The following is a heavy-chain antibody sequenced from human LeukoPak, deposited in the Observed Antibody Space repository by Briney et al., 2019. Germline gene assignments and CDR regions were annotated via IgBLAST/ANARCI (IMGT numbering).Heavy chain of an antibody. CDR3: AREYTVASIDKFDP. CDR2: INPNSGGT. Sequence: ASVKVSCKASGYTFTGYYMHWVRQAPGQGLEWMGWINPNSGGTNYAQKFQGRVTMTRDTSISTAYMELSRLRSDDTAVYYCAREYTVASIDKFDPWGQGTLVTVSS. D-gene: IGHD5-12*01. CDR1: GYTFTGYY. V-gene: IGHV1-2*02. J-gene: IGHJ5*02.